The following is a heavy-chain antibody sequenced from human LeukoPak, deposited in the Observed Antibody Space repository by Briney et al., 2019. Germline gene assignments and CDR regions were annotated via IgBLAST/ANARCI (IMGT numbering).Heavy chain of an antibody. CDR2: HSDYNGKT. J-gene: IGHJ4*02. CDR1: GYTFTSYG. CDR3: ARCIVGATEVDY. V-gene: IGHV1-18*01. Sequence: ASVKDSCKATGYTFTSYGMSWVRQAAGQGLEGMGWHSDYNGKTKYAQRLQGRVTMTTHTYRRAAYMALKGLRYDRTAGYYCARCIVGATEVDYWSQGTLVTVSS. D-gene: IGHD1-26*01.